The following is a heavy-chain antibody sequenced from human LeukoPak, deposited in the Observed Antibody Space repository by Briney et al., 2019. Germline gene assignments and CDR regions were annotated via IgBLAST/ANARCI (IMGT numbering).Heavy chain of an antibody. Sequence: ASVKVSCKASGYTFTGYYMHWVRQAPGQGLEWMGWINPNSGGTNYAQKFQGRVTMTRDTSISTAYMELSRLRSEDTAVYYCARAQGSYYHYYMDVWGKGTTVTVSS. J-gene: IGHJ6*03. CDR2: INPNSGGT. CDR3: ARAQGSYYHYYMDV. D-gene: IGHD1-26*01. V-gene: IGHV1-2*02. CDR1: GYTFTGYY.